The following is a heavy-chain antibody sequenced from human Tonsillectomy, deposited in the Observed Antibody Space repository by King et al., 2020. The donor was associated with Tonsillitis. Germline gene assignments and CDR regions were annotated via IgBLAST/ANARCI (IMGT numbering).Heavy chain of an antibody. CDR3: ARGPIVVATGCSHCGMDV. V-gene: IGHV1-8*01. CDR1: GYTFNSYD. D-gene: IGHD2-21*02. CDR2: MNPNSGQR. J-gene: IGHJ6*02. Sequence: QLVQSGAEVKKPGASVRVSCKAFGYTFNSYDVNWVRQATGQGLEWMGWMNPNSGQRGLAQKFQGRVTLSRDTSESTAYMELSGLTYEDTAVYYCARGPIVVATGCSHCGMDVWGQGTTVTVSS.